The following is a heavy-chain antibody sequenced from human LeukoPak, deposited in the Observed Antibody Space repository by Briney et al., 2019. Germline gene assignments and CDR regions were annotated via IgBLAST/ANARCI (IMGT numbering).Heavy chain of an antibody. Sequence: KPSETLSLTCTVSGGSISSSSYYWGWIRQPPGRGLEWIGSIYYSGSTYYNPSLKSRVTISVDTSKNQFPLKLSSVTAADTAVYYCASADSGYGDYGWVFDYWGQGTLVTVSS. J-gene: IGHJ4*02. CDR3: ASADSGYGDYGWVFDY. CDR1: GGSISSSSYY. D-gene: IGHD4-17*01. V-gene: IGHV4-39*01. CDR2: IYYSGST.